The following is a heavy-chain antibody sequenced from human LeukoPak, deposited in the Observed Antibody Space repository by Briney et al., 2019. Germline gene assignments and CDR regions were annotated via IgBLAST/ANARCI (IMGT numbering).Heavy chain of an antibody. V-gene: IGHV3-13*01. CDR3: ARELPMIYDYVWGSYFDI. Sequence: GGSLRLSCAASGFTFSSYDMHWVRQTTGKGLEWVSAIGTAGDTYYPGSVKGRFTISRENAKNSLYLQMNSLRAGDTAVYYCARELPMIYDYVWGSYFDIWGQGTMVTVSS. D-gene: IGHD3-16*01. CDR1: GFTFSSYD. J-gene: IGHJ3*02. CDR2: IGTAGDT.